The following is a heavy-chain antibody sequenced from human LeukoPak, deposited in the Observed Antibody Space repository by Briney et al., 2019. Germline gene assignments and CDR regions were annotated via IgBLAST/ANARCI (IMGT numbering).Heavy chain of an antibody. CDR3: AKDKTVYDILTGFISGAFDI. CDR1: GFTFSSYA. J-gene: IGHJ3*02. Sequence: GGSLRLSCAASGFTFSSYAMSWVRQAPGKGLEWVSAISGSGGSTYYADSVKGRFTISRDNSKNTLYLQMNSLRAEDTAVYYCAKDKTVYDILTGFISGAFDIWGQGTMVTVSS. CDR2: ISGSGGST. V-gene: IGHV3-23*01. D-gene: IGHD3-9*01.